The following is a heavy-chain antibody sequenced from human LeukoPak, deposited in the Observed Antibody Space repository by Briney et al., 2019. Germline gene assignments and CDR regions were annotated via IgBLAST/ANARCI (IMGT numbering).Heavy chain of an antibody. D-gene: IGHD2-15*01. Sequence: PGGSLRLSCAASGFTLGNYWMSWVRQAPGQGLEWVANIVQDGSGKYYVDSVKGRFTISRDNAKNSLYLQMNSLRAEGTAVYYCARGAPRDCSPSSCSLFDHWGRGTQVTVSS. V-gene: IGHV3-7*01. CDR2: IVQDGSGK. J-gene: IGHJ4*02. CDR3: ARGAPRDCSPSSCSLFDH. CDR1: GFTLGNYW.